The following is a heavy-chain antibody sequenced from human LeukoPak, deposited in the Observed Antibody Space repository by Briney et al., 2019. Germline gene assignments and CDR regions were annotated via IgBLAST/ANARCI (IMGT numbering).Heavy chain of an antibody. V-gene: IGHV4-34*01. CDR3: ARVAHPSRNGYYLGY. CDR2: INHSGST. J-gene: IGHJ4*02. Sequence: SETLSLTCAVSGGSFSDYYWTWVRQSPGKGLEWVGEINHSGSTNYNPSLKSRGTISADTSKTQFSLKVTSVTAADTALYYCARVAHPSRNGYYLGYWGQGTLVTISS. D-gene: IGHD5-12*01. CDR1: GGSFSDYY.